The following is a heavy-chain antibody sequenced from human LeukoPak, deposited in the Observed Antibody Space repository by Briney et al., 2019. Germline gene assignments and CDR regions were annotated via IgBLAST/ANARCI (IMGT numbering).Heavy chain of an antibody. J-gene: IGHJ6*03. Sequence: PGGSLRLSCAASWFTLSSYWMSWVRQAPGKGLEWVANIKQDGSEKYYVDSVKGRFTISRDNAENSLFLQMNSLRAEDAAVFYDPRSPQASFHYDSSGIYYMDVWGKGTTVTVSS. CDR3: PRSPQASFHYDSSGIYYMDV. CDR1: WFTLSSYW. CDR2: IKQDGSEK. D-gene: IGHD3-22*01. V-gene: IGHV3-7*01.